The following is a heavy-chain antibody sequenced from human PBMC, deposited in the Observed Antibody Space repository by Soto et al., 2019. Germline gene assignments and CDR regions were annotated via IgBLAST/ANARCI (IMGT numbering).Heavy chain of an antibody. Sequence: SETLSLTCAVSGGSISSGGYYWTWIRQPPGKGLEWIGYVYNSGSTNYNPSLKSRVTISEDTSKSQFSLKVNSMTAADTAVYYCARYRREAVAGYTLDNWGQGILVTVSS. CDR1: GGSISSGGYY. V-gene: IGHV4-61*08. D-gene: IGHD6-13*01. CDR2: VYNSGST. J-gene: IGHJ4*02. CDR3: ARYRREAVAGYTLDN.